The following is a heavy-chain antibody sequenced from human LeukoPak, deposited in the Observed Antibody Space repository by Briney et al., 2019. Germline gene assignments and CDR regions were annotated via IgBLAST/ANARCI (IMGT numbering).Heavy chain of an antibody. J-gene: IGHJ5*02. Sequence: ASVKVSCKASGYTFTSYDINWVRQATGQGLEWMGWMNPNSGNTGYAQKFQGRVTMTRDMSTSTDYMELSSLRSEDTAVYYCARDNSVEDTAWWFDPWGQGTLVTVSS. CDR1: GYTFTSYD. CDR3: ARDNSVEDTAWWFDP. CDR2: MNPNSGNT. V-gene: IGHV1-8*01. D-gene: IGHD4-23*01.